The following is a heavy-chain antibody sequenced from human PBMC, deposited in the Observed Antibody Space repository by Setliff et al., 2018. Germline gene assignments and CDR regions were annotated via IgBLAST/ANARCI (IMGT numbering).Heavy chain of an antibody. CDR1: GGSFSSGGYY. Sequence: SETLSLTCTVSGGSFSSGGYYWNWIRQHPGKGLEWIGYIYYSGTTYSNPTLKSRVTISVDTSKSQFSLNLTSVAAAATAIYYCARVRWDRESFDIWGQGTMVTVS. D-gene: IGHD1-26*01. V-gene: IGHV4-31*03. J-gene: IGHJ3*02. CDR3: ARVRWDRESFDI. CDR2: IYYSGTT.